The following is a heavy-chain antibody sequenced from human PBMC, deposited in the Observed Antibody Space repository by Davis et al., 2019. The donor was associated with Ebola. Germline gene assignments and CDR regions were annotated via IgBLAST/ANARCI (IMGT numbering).Heavy chain of an antibody. V-gene: IGHV3-7*03. J-gene: IGHJ6*03. CDR1: GFIFSDYW. Sequence: GESLKISCAASGFIFSDYWMSWVRQAPGRGLEWVAKIKQDGSDTYYLASVKGRFTISRDNAKNTLYVHLNSLRADDTALYFCAKGLYSWNSGMDVWGRGTTVTVSS. CDR3: AKGLYSWNSGMDV. D-gene: IGHD1-7*01. CDR2: IKQDGSDT.